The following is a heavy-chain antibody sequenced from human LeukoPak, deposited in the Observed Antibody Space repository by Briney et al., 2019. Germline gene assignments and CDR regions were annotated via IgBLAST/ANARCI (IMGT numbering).Heavy chain of an antibody. CDR3: ARRMVRGFPVK. D-gene: IGHD3-10*01. CDR1: GGPFSGYY. Sequence: SETLSLTCAVYGGPFSGYYWSWIRQPPGKGLEWIGEINHSGSTNYNPSLKSRVTISVDTSKYQFSLKLSSVTAADTAVYYCARRMVRGFPVKWGQGTLVTVSS. V-gene: IGHV4-34*01. CDR2: INHSGST. J-gene: IGHJ4*02.